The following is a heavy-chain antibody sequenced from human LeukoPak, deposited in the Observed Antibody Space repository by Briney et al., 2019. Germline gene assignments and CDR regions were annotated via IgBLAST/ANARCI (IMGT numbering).Heavy chain of an antibody. V-gene: IGHV3-43D*03. CDR2: ISWDAGST. CDR3: AKDYSNYQDSNFMDV. D-gene: IGHD3-22*01. J-gene: IGHJ6*03. Sequence: GGSLRLSCAASGFTFTNYGMIWVRQTPGKGLEWVALISWDAGSTYYADSVRGRFTISRDKTKNSLYLQMNSLRAEDSALYYCAKDYSNYQDSNFMDVWGKGTTVTVSS. CDR1: GFTFTNYG.